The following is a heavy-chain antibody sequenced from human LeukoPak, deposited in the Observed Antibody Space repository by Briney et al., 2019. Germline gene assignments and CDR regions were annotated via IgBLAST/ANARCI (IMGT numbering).Heavy chain of an antibody. CDR2: INSDARST. CDR3: ARGADTGYSSDS. Sequence: GGSLRLSCAASGFTFSSYWMSWVRQTPGKGLVWVSRINSDARSTSYADSVKGRFTISRDNAKNTLYLQMNSLRAEDTAVYYCARGADTGYSSDSWGQGTLVTVSS. J-gene: IGHJ5*02. D-gene: IGHD6-19*01. CDR1: GFTFSSYW. V-gene: IGHV3-74*01.